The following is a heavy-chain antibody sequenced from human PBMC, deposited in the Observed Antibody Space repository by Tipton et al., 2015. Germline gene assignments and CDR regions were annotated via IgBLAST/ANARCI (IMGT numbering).Heavy chain of an antibody. CDR2: IYTSGNT. D-gene: IGHD3-16*01. Sequence: TLSLTCTVSGASMSSSYWSWIRQPAGKGLEWIGRIYTSGNTMYNPSLKSRVTMSVDTYKNRFSLKVTSVTAADTAVYYCAREPLMLGGLRYAMDVWGQGTTVTVSS. J-gene: IGHJ6*02. CDR1: GASMSSSY. CDR3: AREPLMLGGLRYAMDV. V-gene: IGHV4-4*07.